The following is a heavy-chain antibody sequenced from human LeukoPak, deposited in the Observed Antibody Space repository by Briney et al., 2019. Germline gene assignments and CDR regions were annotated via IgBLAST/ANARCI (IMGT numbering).Heavy chain of an antibody. CDR2: ISSSSSYI. V-gene: IGHV3-21*01. Sequence: PGGSLRLSCAASGFTFSSYSMNWVRQAPGKGLVWVSSISSSSSYIYYADSVKGRFTISRDNAKNSLYLQMNSLRAEDTAVYYCARDKGMVRGVIGYWGQGTLVTVSS. CDR3: ARDKGMVRGVIGY. D-gene: IGHD3-10*01. J-gene: IGHJ4*02. CDR1: GFTFSSYS.